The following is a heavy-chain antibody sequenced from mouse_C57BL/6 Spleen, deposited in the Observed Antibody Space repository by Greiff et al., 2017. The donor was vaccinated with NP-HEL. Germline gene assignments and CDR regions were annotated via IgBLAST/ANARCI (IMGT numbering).Heavy chain of an antibody. CDR2: INPNNGGT. V-gene: IGHV1-18*01. Sequence: EVQLQQSGPELVKPGASVKIPCKASGYTFTDYNMDWVKQSHGKSLEWIGDINPNNGGTIYNQKFKGKATLTVDKSSSTAYMELRSLTSEDTAVYYCARMLFSYYYGSSYYYFDYWGQGTTLTVSS. J-gene: IGHJ2*01. CDR3: ARMLFSYYYGSSYYYFDY. CDR1: GYTFTDYN. D-gene: IGHD1-1*01.